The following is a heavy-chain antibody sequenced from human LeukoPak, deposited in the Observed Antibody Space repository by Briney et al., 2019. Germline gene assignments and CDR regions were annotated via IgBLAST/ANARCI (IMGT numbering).Heavy chain of an antibody. CDR1: GFTFSSYS. D-gene: IGHD1-1*01. CDR2: IYSGGST. J-gene: IGHJ4*02. CDR3: AREQNGYYFDY. Sequence: PGGSLRLSCAASGFTFSSYSMNWVRQAPGKGLEWVSVIYSGGSTYYADSVKGRFTISRDNSKNTLYLQMNSLRAEDTAVYYCAREQNGYYFDYWGQGTLVTVSS. V-gene: IGHV3-53*01.